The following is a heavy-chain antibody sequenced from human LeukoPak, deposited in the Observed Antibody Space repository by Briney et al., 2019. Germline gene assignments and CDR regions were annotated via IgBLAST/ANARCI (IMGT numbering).Heavy chain of an antibody. CDR3: ARDPGQYYYDSSGYYCFDY. Sequence: GESLRLSCAASGFTFSSYSMNWVRQAPGKGLEWVSSISSSSSYIYYADSVKGRFTISRDNAKNSLYLQMNSLRAEDTAVYYCARDPGQYYYDSSGYYCFDYWGQGTLVTVSS. J-gene: IGHJ4*02. CDR1: GFTFSSYS. D-gene: IGHD3-22*01. V-gene: IGHV3-21*01. CDR2: ISSSSSYI.